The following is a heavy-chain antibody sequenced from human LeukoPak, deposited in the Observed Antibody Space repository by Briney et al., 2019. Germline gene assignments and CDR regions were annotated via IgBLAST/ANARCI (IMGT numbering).Heavy chain of an antibody. CDR2: IWYDGSNK. D-gene: IGHD3-10*01. J-gene: IGHJ5*02. CDR1: GFTFSSYG. V-gene: IGHV3-33*01. CDR3: ARDPVRGVLGGNWFDP. Sequence: GSLRLSCAASGFTFSSYGMHWVRQAPGKGLEWVAVIWYDGSNKYYADSVKGRFTISRDNSKNTLYLQMNSLRAEDTAVYYCARDPVRGVLGGNWFDPWGQGTLVTVSS.